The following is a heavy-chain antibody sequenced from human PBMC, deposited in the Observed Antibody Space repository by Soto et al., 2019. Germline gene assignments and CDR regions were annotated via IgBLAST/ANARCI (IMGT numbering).Heavy chain of an antibody. J-gene: IGHJ4*02. Sequence: GSLRLSCAASGFTVSSNYMSWVRQAPGKGLEWVSVIYGGGSTYYADSVKGRFTISRDNSKNTLYLQMNSLRAEDTAVYYCARGSPDVWFGELMYFDYWGQGTLVTVSS. CDR2: IYGGGST. V-gene: IGHV3-66*01. CDR3: ARGSPDVWFGELMYFDY. CDR1: GFTVSSNY. D-gene: IGHD3-10*01.